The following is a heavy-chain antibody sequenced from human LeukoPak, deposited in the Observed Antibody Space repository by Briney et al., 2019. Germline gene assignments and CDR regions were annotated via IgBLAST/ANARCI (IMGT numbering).Heavy chain of an antibody. CDR2: IIPIFGTA. CDR3: ARGGYSTYYGMDV. V-gene: IGHV1-69*13. Sequence: SVKVSCKASGGTFSSYAISWVRQAPGQGLKWMGGIIPIFGTANYAQKFQGRVTITADESTSTAYMELSSLRSEDTAVYYCARGGYSTYYGMDVWGQGTTVTVSS. CDR1: GGTFSSYA. J-gene: IGHJ6*02. D-gene: IGHD4-11*01.